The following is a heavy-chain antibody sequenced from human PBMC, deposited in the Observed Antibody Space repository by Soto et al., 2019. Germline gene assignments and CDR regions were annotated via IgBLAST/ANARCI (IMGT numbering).Heavy chain of an antibody. CDR1: GGSISSSNW. CDR3: ARVSGSYYYGMDV. V-gene: IGHV4-4*02. CDR2: IYHSGST. Sequence: SETLSLTCAVSGGSISSSNWWSWVRQPPGKGLEWIGEIYHSGSTNYNPSLKSRVTISVDKSKNQFSLKLNSVTAADTAVYYCARVSGSYYYGMDVWGQGITVTVS. J-gene: IGHJ6*02.